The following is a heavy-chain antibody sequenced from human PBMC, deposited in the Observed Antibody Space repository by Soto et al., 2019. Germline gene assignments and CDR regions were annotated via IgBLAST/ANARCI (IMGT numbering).Heavy chain of an antibody. V-gene: IGHV2-26*03. CDR3: TRTSSGGWFFDY. D-gene: IGHD6-19*01. J-gene: IGHJ4*02. CDR2: IFSNDEK. CDR1: GFSLSNARLG. Sequence: QVTLKESGPVLVKPTETLTLTCTISGFSLSNARLGVSWLRQPPGKALEWLAHIFSNDEKSYSPSLKSRPTISEDTSKSQVVHTMTNMDPVDTATYVCTRTSSGGWFFDYWGQGSLVTVS.